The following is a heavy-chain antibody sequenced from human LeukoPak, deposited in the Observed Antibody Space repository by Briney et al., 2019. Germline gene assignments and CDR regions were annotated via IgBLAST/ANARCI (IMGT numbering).Heavy chain of an antibody. D-gene: IGHD5-24*01. J-gene: IGHJ3*01. V-gene: IGHV3-30*02. CDR2: IRNDGSNK. CDR1: GFTFSNYD. Sequence: PGGSLRLSCGASGFTFSNYDMHWVRQAPGKGLEWVAFIRNDGSNKYYTDSVKGRFTISRDNSKNTLYLQMNSLRADDTAVYYCAMKAVPRPRLHDAFDFWGQGTVVSVSS. CDR3: AMKAVPRPRLHDAFDF.